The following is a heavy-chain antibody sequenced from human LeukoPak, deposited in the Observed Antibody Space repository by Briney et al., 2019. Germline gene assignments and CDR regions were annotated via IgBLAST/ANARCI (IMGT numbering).Heavy chain of an antibody. D-gene: IGHD4-17*01. CDR1: GFTFSDYY. J-gene: IGHJ4*02. CDR3: GSYYGDYEGVDY. V-gene: IGHV3-11*01. CDR2: ISSSGSTI. Sequence: GGSLRLSCAAYGFTFSDYYMSWIRQAPGKGLEWVSYISSSGSTIYYADSVKGRFTISRDNAKNSLYLQMNSLRAEDTAVYYCGSYYGDYEGVDYWGQGTLVTVSS.